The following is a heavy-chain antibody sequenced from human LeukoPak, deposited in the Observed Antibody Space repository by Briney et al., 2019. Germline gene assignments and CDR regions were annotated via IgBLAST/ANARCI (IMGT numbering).Heavy chain of an antibody. CDR2: IYYSGST. D-gene: IGHD4-17*01. CDR1: GGSISSGGYY. J-gene: IGHJ4*02. Sequence: SQTLSLTCTVSGGSISSGGYYWSWIRQHPGKGLEWIGYIYYSGSTYYNPSLKSRVTISVDTSKNQFSLKLSPVTAADTAVYYCARHTVTTDSNDYWGQGTLVTVSS. CDR3: ARHTVTTDSNDY. V-gene: IGHV4-31*03.